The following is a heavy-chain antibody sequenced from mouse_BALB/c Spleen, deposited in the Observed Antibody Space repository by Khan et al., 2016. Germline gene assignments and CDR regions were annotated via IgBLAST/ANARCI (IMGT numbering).Heavy chain of an antibody. V-gene: IGHV14-1*02. Sequence: EVQLQESGAELVRPGALVKLSCKASGFNIKDYYLPWVKQRPEQGLEWVGWIDPENGHTIYDPKFQGKASMTADTSSNTAYLQLSSLTSEDTAVYYCSGEISYHTSRGFAYWGQGTLVTVSA. CDR2: IDPENGHT. CDR1: GFNIKDYY. D-gene: IGHD2-12*01. CDR3: SGEISYHTSRGFAY. J-gene: IGHJ3*01.